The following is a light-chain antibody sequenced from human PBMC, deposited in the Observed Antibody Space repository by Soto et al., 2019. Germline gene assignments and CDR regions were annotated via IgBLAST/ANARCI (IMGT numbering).Light chain of an antibody. CDR1: QSVSSY. V-gene: IGKV3-11*01. CDR3: QQRSNWPLT. CDR2: DAS. Sequence: EIVMTQSPDTLSVSPGERATLYCRASQSVSSYLAWYQQRPGQAPRLLIYDASNRATGIPARFSGSGSGTDFTLTISSLEPEDFAVYYCQQRSNWPLTFGGGTKVDIK. J-gene: IGKJ4*01.